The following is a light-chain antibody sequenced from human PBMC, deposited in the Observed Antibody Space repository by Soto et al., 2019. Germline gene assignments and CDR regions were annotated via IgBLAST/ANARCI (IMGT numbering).Light chain of an antibody. V-gene: IGKV3-11*01. CDR3: QQLSNWPT. Sequence: EIVLTQSPATLSLSPGERATLSCRASQSVSSYLAWYQQKPGQAPRLLIYDASNRATGIPARFSGSGSGTDFTLTISSLEPLDFAVCYCQQLSNWPTFGVDTQVEI. CDR1: QSVSSY. CDR2: DAS. J-gene: IGKJ4*01.